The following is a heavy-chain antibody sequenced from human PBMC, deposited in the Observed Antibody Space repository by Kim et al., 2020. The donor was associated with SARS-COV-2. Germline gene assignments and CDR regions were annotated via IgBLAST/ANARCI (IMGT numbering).Heavy chain of an antibody. CDR3: ARAVAVAGDY. Sequence: GGSLRLSCXGSGFTFTNYEMTWVRQAPGKGPEWVSYISSSGSTRYYADSVKGRFTISRDNAKNSLFLQMNSLRADDTAMYHCARAVAVAGDYWGQGTPVTVSS. J-gene: IGHJ4*02. CDR1: GFTFTNYE. D-gene: IGHD6-19*01. V-gene: IGHV3-48*03. CDR2: ISSSGSTR.